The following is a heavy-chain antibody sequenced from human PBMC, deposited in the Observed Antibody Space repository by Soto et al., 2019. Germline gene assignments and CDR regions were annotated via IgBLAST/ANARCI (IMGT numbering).Heavy chain of an antibody. J-gene: IGHJ6*02. CDR1: GGSISSYY. D-gene: IGHD3-22*01. V-gene: IGHV4-59*08. CDR2: IYYSGST. CDR3: AGRRGSSGYGGGGYGMDV. Sequence: QVQLQESGPGLVKPSETLSLTCTVSGGSISSYYWSWIRQPPGKGLEWIGYIYYSGSTNYNPSLKRRVTIQGDTPKTPFSLKRRSGTAADTAVYYCAGRRGSSGYGGGGYGMDVWGQGTTVTVSS.